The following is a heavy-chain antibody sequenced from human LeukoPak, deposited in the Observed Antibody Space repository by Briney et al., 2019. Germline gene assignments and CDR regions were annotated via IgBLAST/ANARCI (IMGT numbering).Heavy chain of an antibody. CDR3: ARRSMMGCSSTSCYWFDP. J-gene: IGHJ5*02. Sequence: SETLSLTCTVSGYSISSGYYWGWIRQPPGKGLEWIGSIYYSGSTYYNPSLKSRVTISVDTSKNQFSLKLSSVTAADTAVYYCARRSMMGCSSTSCYWFDPWGQGTLVTVSS. CDR1: GYSISSGYY. CDR2: IYYSGST. V-gene: IGHV4-38-2*02. D-gene: IGHD2-2*01.